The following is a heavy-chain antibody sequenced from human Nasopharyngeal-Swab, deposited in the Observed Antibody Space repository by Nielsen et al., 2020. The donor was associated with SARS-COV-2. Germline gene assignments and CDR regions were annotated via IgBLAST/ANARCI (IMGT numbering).Heavy chain of an antibody. D-gene: IGHD2-2*01. V-gene: IGHV3-23*01. J-gene: IGHJ6*02. Sequence: GGSLRLSCAASGFTFSSYAMSWVRQAPGKGLEWVSAISGSGGSTYYADSVKGRFTISRDNSKNTLYLQTNSLRAEDTAVCYCARVPCSSTSCYVGGYGMDVWGQGTTVTVSS. CDR2: ISGSGGST. CDR1: GFTFSSYA. CDR3: ARVPCSSTSCYVGGYGMDV.